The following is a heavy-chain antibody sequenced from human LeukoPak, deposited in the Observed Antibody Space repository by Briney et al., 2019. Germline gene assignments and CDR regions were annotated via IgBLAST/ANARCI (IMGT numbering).Heavy chain of an antibody. CDR3: ARDSGWWRFDF. CDR1: GLTFSNYW. Sequence: GGSLRLSCAASGLTFSNYWMSWVRQAPGKGLEWVANIKEDGSEKYYVDSMKGRFTIFRDNAKNSLYLQMSSLRVEDTAVYYCARDSGWWRFDFWGQGTLVTVSS. J-gene: IGHJ4*02. CDR2: IKEDGSEK. D-gene: IGHD6-13*01. V-gene: IGHV3-7*03.